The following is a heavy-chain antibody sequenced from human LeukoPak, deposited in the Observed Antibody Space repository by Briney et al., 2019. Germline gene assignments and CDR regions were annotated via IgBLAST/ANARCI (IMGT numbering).Heavy chain of an antibody. CDR1: GFTFSSYW. CDR2: IKRDGSEK. Sequence: GGSLRLSCATSGFTFSSYWMSWVRQAPGKGLEWVANIKRDGSEKYYVDSVKSRFTISRDNAKNSLYLQMNSLRAEDTAVYYCARAGLRFLEWLSRGDYYFDYWGQGTLVTVSS. D-gene: IGHD3-3*01. CDR3: ARAGLRFLEWLSRGDYYFDY. V-gene: IGHV3-7*01. J-gene: IGHJ4*02.